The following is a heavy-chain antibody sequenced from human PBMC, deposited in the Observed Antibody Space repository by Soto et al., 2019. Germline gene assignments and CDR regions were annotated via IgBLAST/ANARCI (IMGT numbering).Heavy chain of an antibody. CDR1: GFTFGDYA. D-gene: IGHD5-12*01. V-gene: IGHV3-49*04. J-gene: IGHJ4*02. CDR3: TRAFGLATPDPVGFDY. CDR2: IRSKAYGGTT. Sequence: PGGSLGLSCPASGFTFGDYAMSGVRQAPGKGLEWVGFIRSKAYGGTTEYAASVKGRFTISRDGSQSIAYLQMNSLKTEYTAVYYCTRAFGLATPDPVGFDYWGQGSLVTVSS.